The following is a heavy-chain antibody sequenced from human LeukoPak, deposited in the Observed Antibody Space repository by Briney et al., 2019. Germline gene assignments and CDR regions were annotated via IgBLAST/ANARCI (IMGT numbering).Heavy chain of an antibody. CDR1: GFTFSSYA. J-gene: IGHJ3*02. CDR3: AKENYYNSSGYSFGDAFDI. Sequence: GGSLGLSCAASGFTFSSYAMSWVRQAPGKGLEWVSAISGSGGSTYYADSVKGRFTISRDNSKNTLYLQMNSLRAEDTAVYYCAKENYYNSSGYSFGDAFDIWGQGTMVTVSS. V-gene: IGHV3-23*01. CDR2: ISGSGGST. D-gene: IGHD3-22*01.